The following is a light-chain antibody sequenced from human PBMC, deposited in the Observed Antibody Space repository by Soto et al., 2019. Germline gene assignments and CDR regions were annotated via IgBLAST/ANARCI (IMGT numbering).Light chain of an antibody. V-gene: IGKV1-39*01. CDR1: QSISSY. Sequence: DVQITQSPSSLSASVGDRVTITCRASQSISSYLNWYQQKPGKAPKLLIYAASSLHSGVPSRFSGSGSGTDFTLTISSLQPEDFETYYCQQSYSPPQPFGQGTKLEIK. CDR3: QQSYSPPQP. J-gene: IGKJ2*01. CDR2: AAS.